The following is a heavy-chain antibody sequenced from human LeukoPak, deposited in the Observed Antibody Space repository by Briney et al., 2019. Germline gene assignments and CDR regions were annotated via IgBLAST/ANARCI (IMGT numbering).Heavy chain of an antibody. D-gene: IGHD1-1*01. J-gene: IGHJ4*02. CDR2: IYYSGST. V-gene: IGHV4-39*07. CDR3: ARDVEVSETLDY. Sequence: PSETLSLTCTVSGGSISSSSYYWGWIRQPPGKGLEWIGSIYYSGSTYYNPSLKSRVTISVDTSKNQFSLKLSSVTAADTAVYYCARDVEVSETLDYWGQGALVTVSS. CDR1: GGSISSSSYY.